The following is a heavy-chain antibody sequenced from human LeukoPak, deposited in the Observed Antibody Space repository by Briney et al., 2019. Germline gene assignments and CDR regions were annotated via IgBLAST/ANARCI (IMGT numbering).Heavy chain of an antibody. V-gene: IGHV3-73*01. J-gene: IGHJ6*03. D-gene: IGHD3-10*01. CDR3: TRLVTMVRGPTSYYYYYMDV. CDR1: GFTFSGSA. Sequence: GGSLRLSCAASGFTFSGSAMHWVRQASGKGLEWVGRIRSKANSYATAYAASVKGRFTISRDDSKNTAYLQMNSLKTEDTAVYYCTRLVTMVRGPTSYYYYYMDVWGKGTTVTVPS. CDR2: IRSKANSYAT.